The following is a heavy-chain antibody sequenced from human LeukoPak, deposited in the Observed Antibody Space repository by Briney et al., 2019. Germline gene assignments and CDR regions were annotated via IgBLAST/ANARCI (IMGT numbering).Heavy chain of an antibody. CDR3: ARDPRLFEYSGYGRDFDY. Sequence: ASVKVSCKASGYTFTSFGISWVRQAPGQGLEGMGWISAYNGNTNHAQELQGRVTMTTDTSTSTAYMELRSLRSDDTAVYYCARDPRLFEYSGYGRDFDYWGQGTLVTVSS. J-gene: IGHJ4*02. CDR2: ISAYNGNT. CDR1: GYTFTSFG. V-gene: IGHV1-18*01. D-gene: IGHD5-12*01.